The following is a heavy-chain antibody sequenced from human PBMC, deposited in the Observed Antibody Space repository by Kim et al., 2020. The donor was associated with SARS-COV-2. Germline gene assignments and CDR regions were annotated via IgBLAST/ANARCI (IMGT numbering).Heavy chain of an antibody. CDR1: GFTFSSYW. CDR2: IKSDGSSP. CDR3: ASRITTSFDN. D-gene: IGHD3-10*01. J-gene: IGHJ4*02. V-gene: IGHV3-74*03. Sequence: GGSLRLSCAASGFTFSSYWMHWVRQAPGKGLVWVSCIKSDGSSPMYGDAVMGRFTVSRDNARNTLHLQMNSLRAEDTAVYYCASRITTSFDNWGQGILVT.